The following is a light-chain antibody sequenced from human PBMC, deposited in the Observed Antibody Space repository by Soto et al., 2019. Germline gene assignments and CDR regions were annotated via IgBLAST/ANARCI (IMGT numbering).Light chain of an antibody. CDR3: QQFRT. Sequence: AIQLTQSPSSLSASVGDRVTITCRASQGISSALAWYQQKPGKAPKLLIYDASSLESGVPSRFSGSGSGTDFTLTISRLQPEDFATYYCQQFRTFGGGTKVEIK. CDR2: DAS. CDR1: QGISSA. V-gene: IGKV1-13*02. J-gene: IGKJ4*01.